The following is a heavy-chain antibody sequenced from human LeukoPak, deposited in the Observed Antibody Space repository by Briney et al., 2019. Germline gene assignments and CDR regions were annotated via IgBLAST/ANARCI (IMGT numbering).Heavy chain of an antibody. Sequence: ASVKVSCKASGYTFTGHYMHWVRQAPGQGLEWMGWINPNSGGTNYAQKFQGRVTMTRDTSISTAYMELSRLRSDDTAVYYCARGTGYDSSGYDNWFDPWGQGTLVTVSS. D-gene: IGHD3-22*01. CDR2: INPNSGGT. CDR1: GYTFTGHY. V-gene: IGHV1-2*02. CDR3: ARGTGYDSSGYDNWFDP. J-gene: IGHJ5*02.